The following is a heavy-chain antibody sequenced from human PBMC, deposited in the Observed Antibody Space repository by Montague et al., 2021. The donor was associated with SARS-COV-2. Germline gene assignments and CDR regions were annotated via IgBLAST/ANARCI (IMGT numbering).Heavy chain of an antibody. CDR3: ARLKRYFDSSGSPSAFDF. CDR2: IYYTGNT. D-gene: IGHD3-22*01. CDR1: GGSITNNIDY. V-gene: IGHV4-39*02. Sequence: SETLPLTCTVSGGSITNNIDYWAWIRRPPGKGLEWIGSIYYTGNTYYNPSLKSRVTISVVTSKNHFTLKLSSVTAAETAVYYCARLKRYFDSSGSPSAFDFWGQGTKVTVSS. J-gene: IGHJ3*01.